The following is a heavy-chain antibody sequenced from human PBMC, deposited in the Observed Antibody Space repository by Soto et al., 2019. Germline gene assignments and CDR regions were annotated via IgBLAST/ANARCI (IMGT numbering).Heavy chain of an antibody. CDR3: ATLLGSHQHYYFGIDV. CDR2: IYYSGGT. V-gene: IGHV4-31*03. Sequence: QMQLQESGPELVKPSQTLSLICTVSGYSMTSGGYYWSWIRHLPGKGLEWIRYIYYSGGTQFNPSLKSRVSMTVDTSKNQFSLRLSSVTAADTAVYYCATLLGSHQHYYFGIDVWGQGTTVTVSS. CDR1: GYSMTSGGYY. D-gene: IGHD2-2*01. J-gene: IGHJ6*02.